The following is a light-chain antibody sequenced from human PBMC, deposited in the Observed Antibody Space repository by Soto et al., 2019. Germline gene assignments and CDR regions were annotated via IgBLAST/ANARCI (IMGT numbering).Light chain of an antibody. V-gene: IGKV1-5*03. CDR2: KAS. Sequence: DIQMTQSPSTLSGSVVGVVAITCLASQTISSWLAWYQQKPGKAPKLLIYKASTLKSGVPSRFNGSGSGTDFTLTISSLQTDDFASYYCQQYNTYWTFGQGTKVDI. CDR1: QTISSW. J-gene: IGKJ1*01. CDR3: QQYNTYWT.